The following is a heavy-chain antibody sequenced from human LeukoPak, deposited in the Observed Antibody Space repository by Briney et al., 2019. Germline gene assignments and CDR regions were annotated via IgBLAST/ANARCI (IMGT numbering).Heavy chain of an antibody. V-gene: IGHV3-15*01. Sequence: PGGSLRLSCEASGFTLRNAWMTWVRQAPGKGLDWVGGIKSKTDGGTTDYAAPVKGRFTISRDDSKNTLYLQMNSLKTEDTAVYYCTVYYDYVWGSTQNWGQGTLVTVSS. CDR1: GFTLRNAW. J-gene: IGHJ4*02. CDR2: IKSKTDGGTT. D-gene: IGHD3-16*01. CDR3: TVYYDYVWGSTQN.